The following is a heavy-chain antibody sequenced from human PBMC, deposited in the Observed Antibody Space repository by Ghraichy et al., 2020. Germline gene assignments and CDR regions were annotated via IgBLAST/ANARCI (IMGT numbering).Heavy chain of an antibody. V-gene: IGHV1-18*04. J-gene: IGHJ6*02. Sequence: ASVKVSCKASGYTFTSYGISWVRQAPGQGLEWMGWISAYNGNTNYAQKLQGRVTMTTDTSTSTAYMELRSLRSDDTAVYYCARDGEVVVVVAAMYYGMDVWGQGTTVTVSS. D-gene: IGHD2-15*01. CDR2: ISAYNGNT. CDR1: GYTFTSYG. CDR3: ARDGEVVVVVAAMYYGMDV.